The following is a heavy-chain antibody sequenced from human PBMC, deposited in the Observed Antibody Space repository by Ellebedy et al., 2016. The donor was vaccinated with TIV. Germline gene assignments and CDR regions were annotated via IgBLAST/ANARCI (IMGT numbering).Heavy chain of an antibody. D-gene: IGHD3-10*01. CDR3: SRGDGVTMVREIIPFDY. J-gene: IGHJ4*02. Sequence: PGGSLRLSCTASGFTFGDYGMSWFRQAPGKGLEWVGFIRSKAYGGTTDYAASVKDRFTFSRDDSKSIAYLQMNSLKTEDTAVYYCSRGDGVTMVREIIPFDYWGQGTLVTVSS. CDR2: IRSKAYGGTT. V-gene: IGHV3-49*03. CDR1: GFTFGDYG.